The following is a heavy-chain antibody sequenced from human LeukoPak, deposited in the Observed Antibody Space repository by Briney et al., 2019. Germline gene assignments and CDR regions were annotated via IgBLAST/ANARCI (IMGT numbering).Heavy chain of an antibody. CDR3: ARRREGLYYFDY. J-gene: IGHJ4*02. D-gene: IGHD2-15*01. CDR1: GGSISSYY. V-gene: IGHV4-59*08. Sequence: PSETLSLTCTVSGGSISSYYWSWIRQPPGKGLEWIGYIYYSGSTNYNPSHKSRVTISVDTSKNQFSLKLSSVTAADTAVYHCARRREGLYYFDYWGQGTQVTVSS. CDR2: IYYSGST.